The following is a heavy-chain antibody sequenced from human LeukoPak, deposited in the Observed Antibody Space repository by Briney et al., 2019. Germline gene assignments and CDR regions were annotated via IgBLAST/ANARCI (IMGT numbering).Heavy chain of an antibody. CDR1: GFTFSSYS. J-gene: IGHJ2*01. D-gene: IGHD2-15*01. Sequence: GGSLRLSCAASGFTFSSYSMNWVRQAPGKGLEWVSSISSSSSYIYYADSVKGRFTISRDNAKNSLYLQMNSLRAEDTAVYYCASRPGYCSGGSCYSPWYFDLWGRGTLVTVSS. V-gene: IGHV3-21*04. CDR3: ASRPGYCSGGSCYSPWYFDL. CDR2: ISSSSSYI.